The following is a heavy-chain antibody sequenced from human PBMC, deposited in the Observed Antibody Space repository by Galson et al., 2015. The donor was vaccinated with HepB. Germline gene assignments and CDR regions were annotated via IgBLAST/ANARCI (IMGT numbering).Heavy chain of an antibody. Sequence: SLRLSCAASGFTFSRYGMIWVRQAPGKGLEWVSAISGSGGTTYYADSVKGRLTISRDSSKNTLYLHVNSLRVEDTAVYYCAKAISVVGAGSYFDYWGQGTLVTVSS. J-gene: IGHJ4*02. V-gene: IGHV3-23*01. D-gene: IGHD2-15*01. CDR2: ISGSGGTT. CDR1: GFTFSRYG. CDR3: AKAISVVGAGSYFDY.